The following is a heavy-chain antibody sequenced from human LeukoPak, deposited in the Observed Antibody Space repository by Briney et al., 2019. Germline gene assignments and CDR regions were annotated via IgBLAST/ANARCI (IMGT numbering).Heavy chain of an antibody. Sequence: GGSLRLSCAASGFTFSSYSMNWVRQVPGKGLEWMGLIYPGYSDAKYSPSFQGQVTFSADKSISTAYLQWSSLKASDTAMYYCARRRDLYSGSYYPFDYWGQGTLVTVSS. CDR3: ARRRDLYSGSYYPFDY. J-gene: IGHJ4*02. D-gene: IGHD1-26*01. CDR2: IYPGYSDA. V-gene: IGHV5-51*01. CDR1: GFTFSSYS.